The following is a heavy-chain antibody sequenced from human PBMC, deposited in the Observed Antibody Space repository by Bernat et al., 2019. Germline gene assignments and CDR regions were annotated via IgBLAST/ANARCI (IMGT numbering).Heavy chain of an antibody. J-gene: IGHJ3*02. CDR1: GFTFSSYG. V-gene: IGHV3-33*01. CDR2: IWYDGSNK. D-gene: IGHD3-10*01. CDR3: ARDPMVRGVISAFDI. Sequence: QVQLVESGGGVVQPGRSLRLSCAASGFTFSSYGMHWVRQAPGKGLEWVAVIWYDGSNKYYADSVKGRFTSSRDNSKNTLYLQMNSLRAEDTAVYYCARDPMVRGVISAFDIWGQGTMVTVSS.